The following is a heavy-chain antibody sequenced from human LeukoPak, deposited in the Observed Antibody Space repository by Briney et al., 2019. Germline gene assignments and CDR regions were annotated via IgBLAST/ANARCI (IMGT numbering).Heavy chain of an antibody. Sequence: SETLSLTCNVSGGSVSSTSYYKGWIRQPLGKGLEWIASIYYSGSTYYNPSLKGRVTISVDTSKNQFSLKLSSVTAADTAVYYCARTWIKGMDVWGRGATVTVSS. CDR2: IYYSGST. D-gene: IGHD5-12*01. J-gene: IGHJ6*04. CDR1: GGSVSSTSYY. CDR3: ARTWIKGMDV. V-gene: IGHV4-39*07.